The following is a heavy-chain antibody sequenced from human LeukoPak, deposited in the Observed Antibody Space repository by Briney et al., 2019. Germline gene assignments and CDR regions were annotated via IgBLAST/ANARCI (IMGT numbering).Heavy chain of an antibody. CDR3: AYEVRGPSRGAFDI. CDR2: ISSSGSTI. CDR1: GFTFSSYE. Sequence: GGSLRLSCAASGFTFSSYEMNWVRQAPGKGLEWVSYISSSGSTIYYADSVKGRFTISRDNAKNSLYLQMNSLRAEDTAVYYCAYEVRGPSRGAFDIWGQGTMVTVSS. D-gene: IGHD3-10*01. J-gene: IGHJ3*02. V-gene: IGHV3-48*03.